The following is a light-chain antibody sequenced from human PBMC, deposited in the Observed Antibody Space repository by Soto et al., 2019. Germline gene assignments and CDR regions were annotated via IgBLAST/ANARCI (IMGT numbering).Light chain of an antibody. CDR2: DAS. CDR3: QKYNSAPWT. Sequence: EIVLTQSPGSLSLFPGERATLSCRASQTVGRNYLAWFQQKPGQAPRLLIYDASTRATGIPDKFGGSGSGTDFTLTISRLEPEDFAVYYCQKYNSAPWTFGQGTKVEIK. J-gene: IGKJ1*01. CDR1: QTVGRNY. V-gene: IGKV3-20*01.